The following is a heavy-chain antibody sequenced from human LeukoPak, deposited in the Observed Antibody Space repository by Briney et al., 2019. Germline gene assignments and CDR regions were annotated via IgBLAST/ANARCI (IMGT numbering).Heavy chain of an antibody. V-gene: IGHV4-4*07. Sequence: PSETLSLTCNVSGGSINSYYWSWIRQPAGKELEWIGRIYTSGNTNYNPSLKSRVTMSVDTSKNQFSLKLSSVTAADTAVYYCARPTQELVLNYYYYMDVWGKGTTVTVSS. D-gene: IGHD6-13*01. CDR2: IYTSGNT. J-gene: IGHJ6*03. CDR3: ARPTQELVLNYYYYMDV. CDR1: GGSINSYY.